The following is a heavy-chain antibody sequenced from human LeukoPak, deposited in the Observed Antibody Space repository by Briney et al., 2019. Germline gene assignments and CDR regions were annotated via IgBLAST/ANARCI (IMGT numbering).Heavy chain of an antibody. CDR1: GFTFSDYS. Sequence: GGSLRLSCAASGFTFSDYSMNWVRQAPGKGLEWISYIGIDSGNTNYADSVKGRFTISGDKAKNSLYLQMNSLRVEATDVYYCARDYKYAFDNWGQGTLVTVSS. CDR2: IGIDSGNT. D-gene: IGHD5-24*01. V-gene: IGHV3-48*01. J-gene: IGHJ4*02. CDR3: ARDYKYAFDN.